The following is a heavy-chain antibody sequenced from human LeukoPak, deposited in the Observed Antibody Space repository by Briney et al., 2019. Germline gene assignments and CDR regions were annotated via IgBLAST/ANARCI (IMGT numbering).Heavy chain of an antibody. CDR1: GNSFTSYR. Sequence: AESLKISCKGSGNSFTSYRIGWVRQMPGKGLEWMGIIYPDDSDTRYSPSFKGQVTISADKSISTAYLQWSSLKASDTAMYYCARTSGLVGARTGWDYFDYWGQGTLVTVSS. J-gene: IGHJ4*02. D-gene: IGHD1-26*01. CDR3: ARTSGLVGARTGWDYFDY. V-gene: IGHV5-51*01. CDR2: IYPDDSDT.